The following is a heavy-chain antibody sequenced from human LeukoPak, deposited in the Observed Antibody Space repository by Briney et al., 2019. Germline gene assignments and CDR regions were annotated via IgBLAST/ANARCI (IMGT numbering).Heavy chain of an antibody. Sequence: SETLSLTCTVSGGSISSGASDWGWIRQHPKRGLEWVGYINLSWSTYYNPSLGSRVTMSVDTSKNQFSLKLSSVTAADSAVYYCARAARQGFTMIVVPFFYFDLWGRGTLVTVSS. J-gene: IGHJ2*01. CDR2: INLSWST. D-gene: IGHD3-22*01. CDR1: GGSISSGASD. CDR3: ARAARQGFTMIVVPFFYFDL. V-gene: IGHV4-31*03.